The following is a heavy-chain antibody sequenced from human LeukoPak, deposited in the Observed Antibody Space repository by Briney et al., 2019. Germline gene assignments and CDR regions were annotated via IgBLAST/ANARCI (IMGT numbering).Heavy chain of an antibody. Sequence: SAKVSCKASGGTFSSYAISWVRQAPGQGLEWMGGIIPIFGTANYAQKFQGRVTITTDESTSTAYMELSSLRAEDTAVYYCASYIVVVPAAMSYSRWYFDLWGRGTLVTVSS. J-gene: IGHJ2*01. V-gene: IGHV1-69*05. D-gene: IGHD2-2*01. CDR1: GGTFSSYA. CDR3: ASYIVVVPAAMSYSRWYFDL. CDR2: IIPIFGTA.